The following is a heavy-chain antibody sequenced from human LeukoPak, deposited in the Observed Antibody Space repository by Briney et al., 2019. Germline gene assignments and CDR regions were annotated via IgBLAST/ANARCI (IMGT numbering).Heavy chain of an antibody. V-gene: IGHV3-30*02. Sequence: EESLRLSCAASGFTFSSSGMHWVRQAPGKGLEGVAFISYDGSNRYYADSVKGRFTISRDNSKNALYLQMNILRAEDTAVYYCAKETRGSYSDYWGQGTLVTVSS. CDR1: GFTFSSSG. J-gene: IGHJ4*02. CDR2: ISYDGSNR. D-gene: IGHD5-12*01. CDR3: AKETRGSYSDY.